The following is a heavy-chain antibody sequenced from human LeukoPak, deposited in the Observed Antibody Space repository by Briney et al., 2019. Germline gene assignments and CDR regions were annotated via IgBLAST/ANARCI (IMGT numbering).Heavy chain of an antibody. D-gene: IGHD2-2*01. CDR3: ARGMGYCGSTSCYPYYYGMDV. CDR2: INPSGGST. J-gene: IGHJ6*02. Sequence: ASVKVSCKASGYTFTSYYMHWVRQAPGQGLEWMGIINPSGGSTSYAQKFQGRVTMTRDTSTSTVYMELSSLRSEDTAVYYCARGMGYCGSTSCYPYYYGMDVWGQGTLVTVSS. CDR1: GYTFTSYY. V-gene: IGHV1-46*01.